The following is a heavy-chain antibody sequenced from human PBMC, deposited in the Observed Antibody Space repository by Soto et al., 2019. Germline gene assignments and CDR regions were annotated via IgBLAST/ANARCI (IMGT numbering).Heavy chain of an antibody. CDR2: IWYDGGEK. CDR3: ARYVSSRYNNWMDP. Sequence: QVQLVESGGGVVQPGGSLRLSCAASGFTFSSYGMHWVRQAPGKGLEWVAVIWYDGGEKYYADSVKGRFTISRDNSKNTLSLKMSNLSAEDTAVYYCARYVSSRYNNWMDPWGQGTLVTVSS. D-gene: IGHD6-13*01. J-gene: IGHJ5*02. V-gene: IGHV3-33*01. CDR1: GFTFSSYG.